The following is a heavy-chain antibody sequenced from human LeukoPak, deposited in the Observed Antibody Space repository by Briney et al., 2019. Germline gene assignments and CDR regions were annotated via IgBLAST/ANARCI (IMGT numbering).Heavy chain of an antibody. Sequence: GGSLRLSCAASGFAFRDYYMSWIRQAPGKGLEWISHITMTGSVIQYSDSVKGRFTTSRDNAKNSLYLQMNSLRAEDTAVYYCARGGWSRGWFDPWGQGTLVTVSS. J-gene: IGHJ5*02. V-gene: IGHV3-11*01. CDR3: ARGGWSRGWFDP. CDR1: GFAFRDYY. CDR2: ITMTGSVI. D-gene: IGHD6-19*01.